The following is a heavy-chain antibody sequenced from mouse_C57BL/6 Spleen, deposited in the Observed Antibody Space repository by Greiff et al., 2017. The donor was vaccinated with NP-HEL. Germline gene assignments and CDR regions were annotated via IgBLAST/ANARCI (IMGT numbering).Heavy chain of an antibody. V-gene: IGHV5-4*01. D-gene: IGHD2-10*01. CDR1: GFTFSSYA. CDR3: AREGAYYGNIDY. Sequence: EVKVEESGGGLVKPGGSLKLSCAASGFTFSSYAMSWVRQTPEKRLEWVATISDGGSYTYYPDNVKGRFTISRDNAKNNLYLQMSHLKSEDTAMYYCAREGAYYGNIDYWGQGTTLTVSS. J-gene: IGHJ2*01. CDR2: ISDGGSYT.